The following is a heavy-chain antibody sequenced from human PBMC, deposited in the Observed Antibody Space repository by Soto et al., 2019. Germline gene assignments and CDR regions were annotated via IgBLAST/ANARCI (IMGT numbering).Heavy chain of an antibody. Sequence: QVQLVQSGAEVKKPGSSVKVSCKASGGTVSSYAISWVRQAPGQGLEWMGGIIPIFGTANYAQKFQGRVTITADISTSTAYMELSSLRSEDTAVYYCVRSGINTSGCYNDYYYGMDVWGQGTTVTVSS. D-gene: IGHD6-19*01. CDR2: IIPIFGTA. CDR3: VRSGINTSGCYNDYYYGMDV. V-gene: IGHV1-69*06. CDR1: GGTVSSYA. J-gene: IGHJ6*02.